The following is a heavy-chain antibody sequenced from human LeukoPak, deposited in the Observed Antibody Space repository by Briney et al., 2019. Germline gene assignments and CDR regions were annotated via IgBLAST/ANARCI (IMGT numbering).Heavy chain of an antibody. J-gene: IGHJ4*02. Sequence: SETLSLTCTVSGGSISSYYWSWIRQPPGKGLEWIGYIYYSGSTNYNPSLKSRVTISVDTSKNQFSLKLSSVTAADTAGYYCARAGMATITTYFDYWGQGTLVTASS. D-gene: IGHD5-24*01. CDR1: GGSISSYY. CDR3: ARAGMATITTYFDY. CDR2: IYYSGST. V-gene: IGHV4-59*01.